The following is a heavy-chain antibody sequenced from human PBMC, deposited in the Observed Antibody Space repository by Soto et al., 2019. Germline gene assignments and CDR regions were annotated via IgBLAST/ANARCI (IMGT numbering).Heavy chain of an antibody. Sequence: PSETLSLTCAVYGGSFSGYYWSWIRQPPGKGLEWIGEINHSGSTNYNPSLKSRVTISVDTSKNQFSLKLSSVTAADTAVYYCARYPYFVVVVAATHGRPRFTHPYGMDVWGQGTTVTVSS. J-gene: IGHJ6*02. V-gene: IGHV4-34*01. D-gene: IGHD2-15*01. CDR2: INHSGST. CDR3: ARYPYFVVVVAATHGRPRFTHPYGMDV. CDR1: GGSFSGYY.